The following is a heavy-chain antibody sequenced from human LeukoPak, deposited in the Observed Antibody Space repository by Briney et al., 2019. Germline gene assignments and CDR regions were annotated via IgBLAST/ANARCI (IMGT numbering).Heavy chain of an antibody. J-gene: IGHJ5*02. D-gene: IGHD2-15*01. V-gene: IGHV1-8*02. CDR2: MNPNSGNT. CDR3: ARVRGGSWVVKRFDP. Sequence: GASVKVSCKASGYTFTGYYMHWVRQAPGQGLEWMGWMNPNSGNTGYAQKFQGRVTMTRNTSISTAYMELSSLRSEDTAVYYCARVRGGSWVVKRFDPWGQGTLVTVSS. CDR1: GYTFTGYY.